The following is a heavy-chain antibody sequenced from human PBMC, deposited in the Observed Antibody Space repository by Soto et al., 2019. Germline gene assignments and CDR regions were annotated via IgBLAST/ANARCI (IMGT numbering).Heavy chain of an antibody. CDR2: ISYRVDT. CDR3: ARVAGVAYCGGDCYHFDY. D-gene: IGHD2-21*02. V-gene: IGHV4-30-4*01. CDR1: GDSFSSDDYY. J-gene: IGHJ4*02. Sequence: SETLSLTCTVSGDSFSSDDYYWSWIRQPPGKGLEWIGYISYRVDTYYSPSLKSRVTMSIDTSKNQFSLNMSSVTAADTAVYYCARVAGVAYCGGDCYHFDYWGQGTLVTVSS.